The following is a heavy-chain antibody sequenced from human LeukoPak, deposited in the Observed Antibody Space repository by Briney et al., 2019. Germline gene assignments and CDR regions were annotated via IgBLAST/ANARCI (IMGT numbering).Heavy chain of an antibody. J-gene: IGHJ3*02. CDR3: ARLGYYGSGSYTDDAFDI. CDR2: IIPIFGTA. CDR1: GGTFSSYA. D-gene: IGHD3-10*01. V-gene: IGHV1-69*06. Sequence: GAPVRVSCKASGGTFSSYAISWVRQAPGQGLEWMGGIIPIFGTANYAQKFQGRVTITADKSTSTAYMELSSLRSEDTAVYYCARLGYYGSGSYTDDAFDIWGQGTMVTVSS.